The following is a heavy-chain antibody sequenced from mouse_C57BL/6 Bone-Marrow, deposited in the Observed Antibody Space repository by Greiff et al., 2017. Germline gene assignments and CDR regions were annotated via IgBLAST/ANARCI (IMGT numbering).Heavy chain of an antibody. CDR2: IHPNSGST. D-gene: IGHD1-1*01. V-gene: IGHV1-64*01. CDR1: GYTFTSYW. J-gene: IGHJ4*01. CDR3: ARSEYYGSSDAMDY. Sequence: QVQLQQPGAELVKPGASVKLSCKASGYTFTSYWMHWVKQRPGQGLEWIGMIHPNSGSTNYNEKFKSKATLTVDKSSSTAYMQLSSLTSEDTAVYYCARSEYYGSSDAMDYWGQGTSVTVSS.